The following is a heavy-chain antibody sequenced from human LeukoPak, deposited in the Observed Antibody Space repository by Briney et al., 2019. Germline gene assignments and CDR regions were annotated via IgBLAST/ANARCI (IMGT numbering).Heavy chain of an antibody. D-gene: IGHD4-17*01. Sequence: GGSLTLSCAASGFTFSSYWMLWLRHAPGKGLVWVSCINSGGSNTHYADSVKGRFTISSDNDKNMLYLQINSLRAEGTAVYCGARDRAYGDYLDYWGQGTLVTVSS. CDR2: INSGGSNT. V-gene: IGHV3-74*01. CDR1: GFTFSSYW. J-gene: IGHJ4*02. CDR3: ARDRAYGDYLDY.